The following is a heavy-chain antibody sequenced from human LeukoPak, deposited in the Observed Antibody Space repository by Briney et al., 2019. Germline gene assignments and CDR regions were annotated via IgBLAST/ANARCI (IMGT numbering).Heavy chain of an antibody. V-gene: IGHV4-59*12. CDR2: IYYSGST. J-gene: IGHJ2*01. CDR1: GGSISSYY. Sequence: SETLSLTCTVSGGSISSYYWSWIRQPPGKGLEWIGYIYYSGSTNYNPSLKSRVTISVDRSKNQFSLKLSSVTAADTAVYYCARARYYYDSSGYYPASWYFDLWGRGTLVTVSS. CDR3: ARARYYYDSSGYYPASWYFDL. D-gene: IGHD3-22*01.